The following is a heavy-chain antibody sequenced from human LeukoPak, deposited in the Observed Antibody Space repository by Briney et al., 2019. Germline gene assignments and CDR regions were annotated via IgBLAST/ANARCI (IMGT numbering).Heavy chain of an antibody. CDR2: ISGSGGGT. Sequence: GGSLRLSCAASGFTFSSYAMSWVRQAPGKGLEWVSAISGSGGGTYYADSVKGRFTISRDNSKNTLYLQMNSLRAEDTAVYYCAKVLYSGNVPQFDYWGQGTLVTVSS. CDR3: AKVLYSGNVPQFDY. CDR1: GFTFSSYA. D-gene: IGHD4-23*01. V-gene: IGHV3-23*01. J-gene: IGHJ4*02.